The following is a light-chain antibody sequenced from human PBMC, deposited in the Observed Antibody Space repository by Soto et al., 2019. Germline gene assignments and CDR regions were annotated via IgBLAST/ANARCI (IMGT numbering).Light chain of an antibody. Sequence: QSALTQPASVSGSPGQSITISCTGTSSDVGGYNYVSWNQQHPGKAPKLMIYEVSNRPSGVSNRFSGSKSGNTASLTISGLQAEDEADYYCSSYTSSSTLFGTGTKLTVL. CDR3: SSYTSSSTL. V-gene: IGLV2-14*01. CDR2: EVS. CDR1: SSDVGGYNY. J-gene: IGLJ1*01.